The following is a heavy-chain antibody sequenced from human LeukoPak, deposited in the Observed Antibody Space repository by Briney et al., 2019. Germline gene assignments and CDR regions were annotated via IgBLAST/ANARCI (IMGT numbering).Heavy chain of an antibody. V-gene: IGHV5-10-1*01. CDR2: IDPSDSYT. CDR3: ARRGGRYCSGGDCSQTTGVDY. J-gene: IGHJ4*02. Sequence: GESLRISCKGSGYSFTNNWITWVRQMPGKGLEWMGRIDPSDSYTDYSPSFQGHVTISADKSISTAYLQWSSLKASDTAMYYCARRGGRYCSGGDCSQTTGVDYWGQGTLVTVSS. CDR1: GYSFTNNW. D-gene: IGHD2-15*01.